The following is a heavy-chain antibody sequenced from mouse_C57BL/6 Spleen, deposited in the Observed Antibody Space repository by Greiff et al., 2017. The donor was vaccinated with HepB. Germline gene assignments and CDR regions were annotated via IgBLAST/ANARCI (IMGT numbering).Heavy chain of an antibody. CDR3: ARSDRGYFDV. J-gene: IGHJ1*03. V-gene: IGHV1-69*01. Sequence: QVQLQQPGAELVMPGASVKLSCKASGYTFTSYWMHWVKQRPGQGLEWIGEIDPSDSYTNYNQKFKGKSTLTVDKSSSTAYMQLSSLTAEDSAVYYCARSDRGYFDVWGTGTTVTVSS. CDR1: GYTFTSYW. CDR2: IDPSDSYT.